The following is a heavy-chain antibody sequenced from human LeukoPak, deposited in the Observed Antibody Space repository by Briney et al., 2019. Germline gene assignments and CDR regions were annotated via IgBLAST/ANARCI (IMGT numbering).Heavy chain of an antibody. D-gene: IGHD1-26*01. V-gene: IGHV1-18*01. J-gene: IGHJ4*02. CDR1: GYTLTSYG. CDR3: ACRGEVGATSSFSPYFDY. CDR2: ISAYNGNT. Sequence: ASVKVSCKASGYTLTSYGISWVRQAPGQGLEWMGWISAYNGNTNYAQKLQGRVTMTTDTSTSTAYMELRSLRSDDTAVYYCACRGEVGATSSFSPYFDYWGQGTLVTVSS.